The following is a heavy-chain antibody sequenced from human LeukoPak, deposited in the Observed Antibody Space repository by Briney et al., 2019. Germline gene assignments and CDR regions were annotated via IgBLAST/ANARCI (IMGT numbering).Heavy chain of an antibody. CDR1: GYTFTSYG. Sequence: ASVKVSCKASGYTFTSYGISWVRQAPGQGLEWMGRINPNSGGTNYAQKFQGRVTMTRDTSISTAYMELSRLRSDDTAVYYCARGPYDYGDYGQARGAFDYWGQGTLVTVSS. J-gene: IGHJ4*02. V-gene: IGHV1-2*06. CDR2: INPNSGGT. CDR3: ARGPYDYGDYGQARGAFDY. D-gene: IGHD4-17*01.